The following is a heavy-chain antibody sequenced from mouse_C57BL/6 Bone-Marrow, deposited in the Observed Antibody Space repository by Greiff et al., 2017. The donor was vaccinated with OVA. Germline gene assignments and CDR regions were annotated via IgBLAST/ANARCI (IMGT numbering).Heavy chain of an antibody. CDR3: TRSTWLLPRD. CDR1: GYTFTCYW. V-gene: IGHV1-5*01. J-gene: IGHJ2*01. D-gene: IGHD2-3*01. CDR2: IYPGDSDT. Sequence: EVKLMESGTVLARPGASVKMSCKTSGYTFTCYWMPWVKQRPGKGLEWIGAIYPGDSDTSYPQKFKGKAKLTAVTSASTAYMELSSLTNEDTAVYYSTRSTWLLPRDWGQGTTLTVSS.